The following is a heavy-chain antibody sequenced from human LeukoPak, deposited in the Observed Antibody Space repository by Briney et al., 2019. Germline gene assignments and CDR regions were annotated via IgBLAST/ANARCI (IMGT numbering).Heavy chain of an antibody. CDR2: IHYSGST. D-gene: IGHD3-16*01. V-gene: IGHV4-31*03. J-gene: IGHJ5*02. CDR3: ARDPYYDRSGGFDP. Sequence: SETLSLTCTVSGGSISSGGYYWSWIRQHPGKGLEWIGYIHYSGSTYYNPSLKSRVTISVDTSKNQFSLKLSSVTAADTAVYFCARDPYYDRSGGFDPWGQGTLSPSPQ. CDR1: GGSISSGGYY.